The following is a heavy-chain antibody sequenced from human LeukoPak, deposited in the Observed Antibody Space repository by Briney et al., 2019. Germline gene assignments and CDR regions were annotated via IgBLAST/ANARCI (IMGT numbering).Heavy chain of an antibody. CDR2: IDHSGST. V-gene: IGHV4-30-2*01. J-gene: IGHJ4*02. Sequence: SQTLSLTYAVSGGSISSGGYSWSWIRQPPGKGLEWIGYIDHSGSTYYNPSLKSRVTISVDRSKNQFSLKLSSVTAADTAVYYCARFGDTVFDYWGQGTLVTVSS. CDR1: GGSISSGGYS. CDR3: ARFGDTVFDY. D-gene: IGHD2-21*01.